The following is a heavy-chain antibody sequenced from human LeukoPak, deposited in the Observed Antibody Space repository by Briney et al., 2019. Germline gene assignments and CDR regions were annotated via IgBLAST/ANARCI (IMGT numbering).Heavy chain of an antibody. D-gene: IGHD6-13*01. CDR3: ARAVAAAGTTWGAFDI. CDR1: GGSISSGDYY. Sequence: PSETLSLXCTVSGGSISSGDYYWSWIRQPPGKGLEWIGYIYYSGSTYCNPSLKSRVTISVDTSKNQFSLKLSSVTAADTAVYYCARAVAAAGTTWGAFDIWGQGTMVTVSS. CDR2: IYYSGST. J-gene: IGHJ3*02. V-gene: IGHV4-30-4*08.